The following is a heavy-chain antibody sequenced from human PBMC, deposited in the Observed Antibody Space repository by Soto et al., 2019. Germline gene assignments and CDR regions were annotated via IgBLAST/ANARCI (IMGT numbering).Heavy chain of an antibody. J-gene: IGHJ6*02. Sequence: SETLSLTCAVYGVSFSGYYWSWIRQPPGKGLEWIGEINHSGSTNYNPSLKSRVTISVDTSKNQFSLKLSSVTAADTAVYYCARGRCSGGSCYVGHYYYGMDVWGQGTTVTVS. D-gene: IGHD2-15*01. CDR1: GVSFSGYY. CDR3: ARGRCSGGSCYVGHYYYGMDV. V-gene: IGHV4-34*01. CDR2: INHSGST.